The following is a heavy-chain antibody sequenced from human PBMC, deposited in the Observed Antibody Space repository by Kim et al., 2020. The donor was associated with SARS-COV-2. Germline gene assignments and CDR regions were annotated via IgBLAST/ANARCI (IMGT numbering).Heavy chain of an antibody. J-gene: IGHJ4*02. CDR3: SRDGSAWSRDY. CDR1: GFTFSPSG. D-gene: IGHD6-19*01. V-gene: IGHV3-21*01. CDR2: ISSSFET. Sequence: GGSLRLSCVASGFTFSPSGMTWVRQAPGKGLEWVSTISSSFETYYVDSVKGRFTISRDNAKTSLYLQMNSLTVEDTAVYYCSRDGSAWSRDYSGQGTLVTVSS.